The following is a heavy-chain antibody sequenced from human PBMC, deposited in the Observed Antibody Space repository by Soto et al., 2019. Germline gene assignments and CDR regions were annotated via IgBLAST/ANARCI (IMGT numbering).Heavy chain of an antibody. V-gene: IGHV1-2*04. CDR2: INPNSGGT. CDR3: ARGYCSGGSCYYHDDFDI. J-gene: IGHJ3*02. Sequence: QVQLVQSGAEVKKPGASVKVSCKASGYTFTGYYMHWVRQAPGQGLEWMGWINPNSGGTNYAQKFQGWITMTRDTSISTAYMELSRVRSDDTAVYYGARGYCSGGSCYYHDDFDIWGQGTMVTVSS. CDR1: GYTFTGYY. D-gene: IGHD2-15*01.